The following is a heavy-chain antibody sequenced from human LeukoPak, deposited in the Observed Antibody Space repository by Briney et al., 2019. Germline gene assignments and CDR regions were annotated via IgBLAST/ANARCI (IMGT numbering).Heavy chain of an antibody. V-gene: IGHV4-39*01. J-gene: IGHJ3*01. D-gene: IGHD2-8*01. CDR1: GDSIRSSSYY. CDR3: ARIMADRSAFDF. CDR2: IYYSGTT. Sequence: SETLSLTCSVSGDSIRSSSYYWAWIRQPPGKGLEWIGTIYYSGTTTYKSSLKSRVTISVDTSKNQVSLKVSSVTAADTAMFYCARIMADRSAFDFWGQGTMVTVSS.